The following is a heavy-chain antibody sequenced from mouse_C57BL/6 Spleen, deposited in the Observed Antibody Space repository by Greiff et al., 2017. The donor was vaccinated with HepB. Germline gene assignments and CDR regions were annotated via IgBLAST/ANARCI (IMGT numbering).Heavy chain of an antibody. V-gene: IGHV14-3*01. CDR3: ARSYYYGSSYVFHWYFDV. CDR1: GFNIKNTY. CDR2: IDPANGNT. Sequence: EVQLQQSVAELVRPGASVKLSCTASGFNIKNTYMHWVKQRPEQGLEWIGRIDPANGNTKYAPKFQGKATITADTSSNTAYLQLSSLTSEDTAIYYCARSYYYGSSYVFHWYFDVWGTGTTVTVSS. D-gene: IGHD1-1*01. J-gene: IGHJ1*03.